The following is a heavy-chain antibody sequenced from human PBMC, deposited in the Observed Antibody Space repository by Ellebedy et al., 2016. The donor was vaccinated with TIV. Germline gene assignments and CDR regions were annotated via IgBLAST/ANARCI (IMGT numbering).Heavy chain of an antibody. J-gene: IGHJ4*02. CDR2: TYYRSKWSN. CDR1: GDSVSSNSAA. CDR3: ARTGDRGRAFDY. Sequence: SQTLSLTCXISGDSVSSNSAAWNWIRQSPSRGLEWLGRTYYRSKWSNDYAVSVKSRITINPDTSKNHFSLQLNSVTPEDTAVYYCARTGDRGRAFDYWGQGTLVTVSS. D-gene: IGHD7-27*01. V-gene: IGHV6-1*01.